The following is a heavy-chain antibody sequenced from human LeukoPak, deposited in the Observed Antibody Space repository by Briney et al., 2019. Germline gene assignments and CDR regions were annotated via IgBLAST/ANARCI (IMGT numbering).Heavy chain of an antibody. D-gene: IGHD3-9*01. J-gene: IGHJ6*04. CDR1: GGSISSYY. CDR3: ARDGPPDILTGTYYGMDV. Sequence: SYTLSLTCTVAGGSISSYYWSWIRPPPGKGLEWIVNIYYSGSTNYNPSLKSRVTISVDTSKNQFPLKLSSVTAADTAVYYCARDGPPDILTGTYYGMDVWGKGTTVTVSS. CDR2: IYYSGST. V-gene: IGHV4-59*01.